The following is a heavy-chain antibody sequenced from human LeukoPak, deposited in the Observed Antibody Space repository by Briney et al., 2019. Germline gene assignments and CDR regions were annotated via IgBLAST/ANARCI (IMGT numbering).Heavy chain of an antibody. Sequence: PSETLFLTCTVSGGPISSSSYSWGWIRQPPGKGLEWIGSIYYSGSTYYNPSLKSRVTISVDTSKNQFSLKLSSVTAADTAVYYCARPISAYYYDSSGPYYYYYYMDVWGKGTTVTVSS. D-gene: IGHD3-22*01. CDR2: IYYSGST. CDR1: GGPISSSSYS. J-gene: IGHJ6*03. V-gene: IGHV4-39*01. CDR3: ARPISAYYYDSSGPYYYYYYMDV.